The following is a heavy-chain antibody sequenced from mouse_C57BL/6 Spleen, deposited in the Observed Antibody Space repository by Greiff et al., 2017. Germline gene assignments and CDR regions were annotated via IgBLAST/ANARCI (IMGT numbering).Heavy chain of an antibody. CDR3: TRFTHDY. Sequence: VQLQQSGTVLARPGASVTMSCKTSGYTFTSYWMHWVKQRPGQGLEWIGAIYPGTSGTSYNPKFKCKAKLTAVTSASTAYMELSSLTNQDSEVYYCTRFTHDYWGQGTTLTVSS. CDR1: GYTFTSYW. J-gene: IGHJ2*01. CDR2: IYPGTSGT. V-gene: IGHV1-5*01. D-gene: IGHD1-1*01.